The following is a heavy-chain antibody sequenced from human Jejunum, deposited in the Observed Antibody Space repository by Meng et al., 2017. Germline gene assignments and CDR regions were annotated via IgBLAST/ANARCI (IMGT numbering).Heavy chain of an antibody. D-gene: IGHD3-10*01. CDR2: IWSDGGNE. V-gene: IGHV3-33*01. CDR3: ARDRGLRDLGH. CDR1: GSSVGAAG. Sequence: VQLVGWRRGLLHPGRSLCSSLVASGSSVGAAGMHWVRETPGKGLEWVAMIWSDGGNEYYADSVKGRFTISRDNSKYTVYLQMDSLRAEDTAVYYCARDRGLRDLGHWGQGTLVTVSS. J-gene: IGHJ4*02.